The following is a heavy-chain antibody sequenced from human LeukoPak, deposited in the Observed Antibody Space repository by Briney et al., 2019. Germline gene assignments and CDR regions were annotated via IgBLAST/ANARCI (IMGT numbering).Heavy chain of an antibody. CDR1: GFTVSSNY. CDR2: IYSGGST. J-gene: IGHJ3*02. V-gene: IGHV3-53*05. Sequence: PGGSLRLSCAASGFTVSSNYMSWVRQAPGKGLEWVSVIYSGGSTYYADSVKGRFTISRDNSKNTLYLQMNSLRAEDTAVYYCARSHEYSSHYAFDIWGQGTMVTVSS. CDR3: ARSHEYSSHYAFDI. D-gene: IGHD6-6*01.